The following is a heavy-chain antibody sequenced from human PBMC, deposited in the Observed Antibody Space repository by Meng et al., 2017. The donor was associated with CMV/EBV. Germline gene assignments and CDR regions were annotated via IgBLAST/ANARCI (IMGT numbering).Heavy chain of an antibody. CDR1: GFSLSTSGVG. Sequence: SGPTLVKPTQTLTLTCTFSGFSLSTSGVGVGWTRQPPGKALEWLALIYWNDDKRYSPSLKSRLTITKDTSKNQVVLTMTNMDPVDTATYYCAHSWYGFGPNWFDPWGQGTLVTVSS. D-gene: IGHD3/OR15-3a*01. CDR2: IYWNDDK. V-gene: IGHV2-5*01. CDR3: AHSWYGFGPNWFDP. J-gene: IGHJ5*02.